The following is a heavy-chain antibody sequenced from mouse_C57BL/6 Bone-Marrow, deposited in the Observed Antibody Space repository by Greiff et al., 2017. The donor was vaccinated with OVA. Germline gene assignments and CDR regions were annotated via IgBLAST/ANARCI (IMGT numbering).Heavy chain of an antibody. Sequence: EVKLMESGGDLVKPGGSLKLSCAASGFTFSSYGMSWVRQTPDKRLEWVATISSGGSYTYYPDSVKGRFTISRDNATNTLYLQMSSLKSEDTAMYYCARRTFAYWGQGTLVTVSA. CDR1: GFTFSSYG. CDR2: ISSGGSYT. CDR3: ARRTFAY. V-gene: IGHV5-6*02. J-gene: IGHJ3*01.